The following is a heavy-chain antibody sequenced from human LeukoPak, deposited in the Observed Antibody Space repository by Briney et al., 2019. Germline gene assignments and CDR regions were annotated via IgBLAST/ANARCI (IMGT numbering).Heavy chain of an antibody. CDR1: GAPISSTTYY. V-gene: IGHV4-39*07. J-gene: IGHJ4*02. D-gene: IGHD4-11*01. CDR2: MYYNGST. Sequence: SETLSLTCTVSGAPISSTTYYWGWIRQPPGKGLEWIGTMYYNGSTYNNPSLKSRVTISGDTSKNQFSLKLSSVTAADTAVYYCARESRDDNNNYRPLDYWGQGTLVTVSS. CDR3: ARESRDDNNNYRPLDY.